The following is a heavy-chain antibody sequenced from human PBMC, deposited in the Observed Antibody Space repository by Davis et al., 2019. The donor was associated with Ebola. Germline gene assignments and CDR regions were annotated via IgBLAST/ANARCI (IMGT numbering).Heavy chain of an antibody. Sequence: MPSETLSLTCAVSGGSFSGYYWSWIRQPPGKGLEWIGEINHSGSTNYNPSLKSRVTISVDTSKNQFSLKLSSVTAADTAVYYCARGCKRWLQYYGYWGQGTLVTVSS. CDR3: ARGCKRWLQYYGY. J-gene: IGHJ4*02. V-gene: IGHV4-34*01. D-gene: IGHD5-24*01. CDR2: INHSGST. CDR1: GGSFSGYY.